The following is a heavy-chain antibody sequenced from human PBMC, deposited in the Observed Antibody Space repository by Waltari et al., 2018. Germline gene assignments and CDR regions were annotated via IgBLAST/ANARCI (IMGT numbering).Heavy chain of an antibody. CDR3: AGDRAIGLFFDY. J-gene: IGHJ4*02. CDR2: VHHSGKT. Sequence: QVQLQESGQGLVKPSGTLSLTCAVSGDSVRGNYWWGWVRQSPEKGLEWIGQVHHSGKTHYNPSIQSRVTISVDSPKNQFSLTLKSVTAADTAVYYCAGDRAIGLFFDYWGRGTLVTVSS. D-gene: IGHD2-2*01. V-gene: IGHV4-4*02. CDR1: GDSVRGNYW.